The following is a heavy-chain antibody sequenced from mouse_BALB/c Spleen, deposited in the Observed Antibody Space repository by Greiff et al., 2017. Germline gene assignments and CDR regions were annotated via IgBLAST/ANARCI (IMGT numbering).Heavy chain of an antibody. CDR3: ARREDYYGYFDY. V-gene: IGHV5-17*02. D-gene: IGHD1-1*01. CDR2: ISSGSSTI. J-gene: IGHJ2*01. Sequence: EVKLVESGGGLVQPGGSRKLSCAASGFTFSSFGMHWVRQAPEKGLEWVAYISSGSSTIYYADTVKGRFTISRDNPKNTLFLQMTSLRSEDTAMYYCARREDYYGYFDYWGQGTTLTVSS. CDR1: GFTFSSFG.